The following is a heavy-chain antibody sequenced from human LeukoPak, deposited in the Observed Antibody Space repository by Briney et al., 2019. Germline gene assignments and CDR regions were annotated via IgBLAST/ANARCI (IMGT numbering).Heavy chain of an antibody. Sequence: PSETLSLTCAVSGYSISSGYYWGWIRQPPGKGLEWIGSIYHSGSTYYNPSLKSRVTISVDTSKNQFSLKLSSVTAADTAVYYCARQGSRDGYNSLGFDYWGQGTLVTVSS. J-gene: IGHJ4*02. CDR2: IYHSGST. CDR1: GYSISSGYY. CDR3: ARQGSRDGYNSLGFDY. V-gene: IGHV4-38-2*01. D-gene: IGHD5-24*01.